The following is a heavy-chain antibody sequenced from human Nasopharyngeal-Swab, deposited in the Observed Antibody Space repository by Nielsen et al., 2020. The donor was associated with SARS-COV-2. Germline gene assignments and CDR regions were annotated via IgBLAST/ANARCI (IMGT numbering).Heavy chain of an antibody. CDR3: ARTGGVLRFLEWLPNWFDP. CDR2: ISYDGSNK. CDR1: GFTFSSYA. V-gene: IGHV3-30-3*01. J-gene: IGHJ5*02. D-gene: IGHD3-3*01. Sequence: GGSLRLSCAASGFTFSSYAMHWVRQAPGKGLEWVAVISYDGSNKYYADSVKGRFTISRDNAKNSLYLQMNSLRAEDTAVYYCARTGGVLRFLEWLPNWFDPWGQGTLVTVSS.